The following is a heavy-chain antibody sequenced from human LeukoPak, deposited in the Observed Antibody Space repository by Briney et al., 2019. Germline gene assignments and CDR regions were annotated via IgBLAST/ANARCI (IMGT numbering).Heavy chain of an antibody. CDR1: GYTFTSYG. CDR3: ARSVRGHGDYAKRNWFDP. CDR2: ISAYNGNT. V-gene: IGHV1-18*01. Sequence: ASVKVSCKASGYTFTSYGISWVRQAPGQGLEWMGWISAYNGNTNYAQKPQGRVTMTTDTSTSTAYMELRSLRSDDTAVYYCARSVRGHGDYAKRNWFDPWGQGTLVTVSS. J-gene: IGHJ5*02. D-gene: IGHD4-17*01.